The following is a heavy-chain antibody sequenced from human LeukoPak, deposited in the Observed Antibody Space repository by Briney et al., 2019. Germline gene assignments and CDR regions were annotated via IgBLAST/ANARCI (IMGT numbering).Heavy chain of an antibody. Sequence: ASVKVSCKASGGTFSSYAISWVRQAPGQGLERMGGIIPIFGTANYAQKFQGRVTITADKSTSTAYMELSSLRSEDTAVYYCASPGDCSSTSCDYYFDYWGQGTLVTVSS. J-gene: IGHJ4*02. V-gene: IGHV1-69*06. CDR1: GGTFSSYA. CDR3: ASPGDCSSTSCDYYFDY. CDR2: IIPIFGTA. D-gene: IGHD2-2*01.